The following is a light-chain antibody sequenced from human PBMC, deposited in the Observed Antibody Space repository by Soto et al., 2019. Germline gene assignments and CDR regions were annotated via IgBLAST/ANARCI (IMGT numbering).Light chain of an antibody. CDR1: QSVSSSY. V-gene: IGKV3-20*01. CDR3: QQYGSSRMYA. Sequence: EIVLTQSPGTLSLSPGERATLSCRASQSVSSSYLAWYQQKPGKAPRRLIYAASSRATGIPDRFSGSGSVTDFTSTISSLEPEAVAVYYCQQYGSSRMYAFGQGTKLEIK. CDR2: AAS. J-gene: IGKJ2*01.